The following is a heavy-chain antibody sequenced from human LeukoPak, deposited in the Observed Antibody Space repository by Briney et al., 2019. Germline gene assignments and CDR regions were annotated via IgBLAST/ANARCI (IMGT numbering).Heavy chain of an antibody. V-gene: IGHV3-30*04. D-gene: IGHD3-22*01. CDR2: ISHDGSNK. CDR1: GFTFSSYA. Sequence: PGGSLRLSCAASGFTFSSYAMYWVRQAPGKGLEWVAVISHDGSNKYYADSVKGRFTISRDNAKNSLYLQMNSLRAEDTAVYYCARDRGHYYDSSGLRCAFDIWGQGTMVTVSS. J-gene: IGHJ3*02. CDR3: ARDRGHYYDSSGLRCAFDI.